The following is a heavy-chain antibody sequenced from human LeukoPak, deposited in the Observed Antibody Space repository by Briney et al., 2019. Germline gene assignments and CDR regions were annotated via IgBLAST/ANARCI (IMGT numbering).Heavy chain of an antibody. CDR1: GYSFISYW. J-gene: IGHJ4*02. CDR3: AKSDTSDSLGDF. Sequence: GESLKISCKASGYSFISYWIGWVRQMPGKGLEWMGIIYPGDSETRYSPSFQGQVTISADKSISTAYLQWSSLRASGTAIYYCAKSDTSDSLGDFWGQGTLVTVSS. V-gene: IGHV5-51*01. D-gene: IGHD3-22*01. CDR2: IYPGDSET.